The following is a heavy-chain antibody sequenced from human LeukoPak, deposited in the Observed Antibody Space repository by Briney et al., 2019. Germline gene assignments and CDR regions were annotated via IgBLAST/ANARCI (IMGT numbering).Heavy chain of an antibody. V-gene: IGHV1-2*06. CDR1: GYTFTGYY. Sequence: ASVKVSCKASGYTFTGYYMHWVRQAPGQGLEWMGRINPNNGATNYAQKLQGRVTITGDTSISTAYMELSSLRSDDTAVYYCTRESGSYHGNDYWGQGTLATASS. CDR2: INPNNGAT. CDR3: TRESGSYHGNDY. D-gene: IGHD1-26*01. J-gene: IGHJ4*02.